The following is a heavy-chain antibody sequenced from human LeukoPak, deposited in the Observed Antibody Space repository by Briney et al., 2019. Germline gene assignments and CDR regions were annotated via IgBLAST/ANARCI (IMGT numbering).Heavy chain of an antibody. Sequence: GGCLRLSCAASGFILSDYNMNWVRQAPGKGLEWVSFIAISGTYITYADSVKGRFTISRDNAKNSIYLQMNTLRAEDTAVYYCARDLSATARAYDYWGQGTLVTVSS. D-gene: IGHD1-26*01. CDR1: GFILSDYN. J-gene: IGHJ4*02. CDR2: IAISGTYI. V-gene: IGHV3-21*01. CDR3: ARDLSATARAYDY.